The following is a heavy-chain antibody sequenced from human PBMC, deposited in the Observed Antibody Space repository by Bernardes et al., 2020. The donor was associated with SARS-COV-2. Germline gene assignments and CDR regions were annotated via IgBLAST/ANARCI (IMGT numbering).Heavy chain of an antibody. V-gene: IGHV1-2*02. CDR2: INPNTGGT. CDR3: ARGGARTSVMTLSLCDS. CDR1: GYTFTDFY. D-gene: IGHD2-8*01. J-gene: IGHJ4*02. Sequence: ASVKVSCKASGYTFTDFYLHWVRQSPGEGLEWMGWINPNTGGTSYAQKFQGRVTITRDTSTNTAYMELTNLRSDDTAVFYCARGGARTSVMTLSLCDSWGQGTLVTVSS.